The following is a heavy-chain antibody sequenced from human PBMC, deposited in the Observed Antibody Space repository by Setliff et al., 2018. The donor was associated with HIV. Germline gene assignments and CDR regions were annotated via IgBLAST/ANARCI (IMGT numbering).Heavy chain of an antibody. J-gene: IGHJ4*02. Sequence: ASVKVSCKASGYTFTNSDINWVRQAPGQGLEWMGWMNPKSGNTGYAQKFQGRVTMTRDTSTSTAYMELSSLNADDTAVYYCARGGTLYYWGQGTLVTVSS. V-gene: IGHV1-8*01. CDR3: ARGGTLYY. CDR1: GYTFTNSD. D-gene: IGHD3-10*01. CDR2: MNPKSGNT.